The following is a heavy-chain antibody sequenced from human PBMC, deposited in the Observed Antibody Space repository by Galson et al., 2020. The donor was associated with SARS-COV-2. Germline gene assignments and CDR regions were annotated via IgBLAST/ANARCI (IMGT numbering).Heavy chain of an antibody. V-gene: IGHV3-33*01. J-gene: IGHJ6*02. Sequence: GGSLRLSCAASGFTFSSYGMHWVRQAPGKGLEWVAVIWYDGSNKYYADSVKGRFTISRDNSKNTLYLQMNSLRAEDTAVYYCASGAVAGPYYYYGMDVWGQGTTVTVSS. CDR2: IWYDGSNK. D-gene: IGHD6-19*01. CDR3: ASGAVAGPYYYYGMDV. CDR1: GFTFSSYG.